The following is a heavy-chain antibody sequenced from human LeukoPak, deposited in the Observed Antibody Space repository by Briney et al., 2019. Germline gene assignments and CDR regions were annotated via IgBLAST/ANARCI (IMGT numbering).Heavy chain of an antibody. Sequence: ASVKVSCKASGYTFTGYYMHWVRQAPGQGLEWMGWINPNSGGTNYAQKFQGRVTMTRDTSISTAYMELNRLRSDDTAVYYCARGSSSWYVLDYWGQGTLVTVSS. D-gene: IGHD6-13*01. CDR2: INPNSGGT. CDR1: GYTFTGYY. CDR3: ARGSSSWYVLDY. J-gene: IGHJ4*02. V-gene: IGHV1-2*02.